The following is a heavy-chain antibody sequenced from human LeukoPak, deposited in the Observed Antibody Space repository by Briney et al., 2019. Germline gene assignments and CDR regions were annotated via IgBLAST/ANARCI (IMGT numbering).Heavy chain of an antibody. D-gene: IGHD2-15*01. V-gene: IGHV4-34*01. CDR3: ARQSHDIVVVVAATLSGSDAFDI. CDR1: GGSFSGYY. CDR2: INHSGST. J-gene: IGHJ3*02. Sequence: SETLSLTCAVYGGSFSGYYWSWIRQPPGKGLEWIGEINHSGSTNYNPSLKSRVTISVDTSKNQFSLKLSSVTAADTAVYYCARQSHDIVVVVAATLSGSDAFDIWGQGTMVTVSS.